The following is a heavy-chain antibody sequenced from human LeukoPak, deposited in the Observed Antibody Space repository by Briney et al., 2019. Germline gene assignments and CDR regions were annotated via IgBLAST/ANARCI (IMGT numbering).Heavy chain of an antibody. CDR2: IRSKANSYAT. J-gene: IGHJ4*02. CDR3: TTYCSGGSCYLPGPY. CDR1: GFTFSGSA. V-gene: IGHV3-73*01. Sequence: PGGSLRLSCAASGFTFSGSAMHWVRQASGKGLEWVGRIRSKANSYATAYAASVKGRFTISRDDSKNTAYLQMNSLKTEDTAVYYCTTYCSGGSCYLPGPYWGQGTLVTVSS. D-gene: IGHD2-15*01.